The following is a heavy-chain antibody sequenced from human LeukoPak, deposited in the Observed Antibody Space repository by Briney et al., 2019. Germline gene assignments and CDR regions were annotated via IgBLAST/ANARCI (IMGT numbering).Heavy chain of an antibody. J-gene: IGHJ2*01. CDR3: ARDTAMVSVDL. D-gene: IGHD5-18*01. CDR1: GGSFSGYY. CDR2: INHSGST. V-gene: IGHV4-34*01. Sequence: SETLSLTCAVYGGSFSGYYWSWIRQPPGKGLEWIGEINHSGSTNYNPSLKSRVTISVDTSKNQFSLKLSSVTAADTAVYYCARDTAMVSVDLWGRGTLVTVSS.